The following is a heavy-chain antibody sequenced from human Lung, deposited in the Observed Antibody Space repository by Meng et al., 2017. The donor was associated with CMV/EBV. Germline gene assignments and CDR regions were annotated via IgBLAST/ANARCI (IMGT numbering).Heavy chain of an antibody. CDR3: ARRGEDSSLPDYYFYGMDV. CDR1: GYTFTKYW. Sequence: GGSXRLXCKGSGYTFTKYWIGWVRQMPGKGLEWMGIVYPGDSDMRYSPSFQGQVTISADKSINTAYLQWSSLKASDSAMYYCARRGEDSSLPDYYFYGMDVWXQGTTVTVSS. CDR2: VYPGDSDM. D-gene: IGHD6-6*01. J-gene: IGHJ6*02. V-gene: IGHV5-51*01.